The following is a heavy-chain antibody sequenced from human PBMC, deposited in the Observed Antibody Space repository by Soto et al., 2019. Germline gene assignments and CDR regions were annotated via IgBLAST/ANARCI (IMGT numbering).Heavy chain of an antibody. D-gene: IGHD3-22*01. CDR2: ISAYNGNT. CDR1: GYTFTSYG. Sequence: ASVKVSCKASGYTFTSYGISWVRQAPGQGLEWMGWISAYNGNTNYAQKLQGRVTMTTDTSTSTAYMELRSLRSDDTAVYCCARVNVRFKYYDSSGYPSVYYYYGMDVWGQGTTVTVSS. V-gene: IGHV1-18*01. CDR3: ARVNVRFKYYDSSGYPSVYYYYGMDV. J-gene: IGHJ6*02.